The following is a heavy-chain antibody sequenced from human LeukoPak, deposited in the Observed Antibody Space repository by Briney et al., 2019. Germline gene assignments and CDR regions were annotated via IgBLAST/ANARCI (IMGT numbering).Heavy chain of an antibody. CDR1: GYTLTSYG. CDR2: ISAYNGNT. D-gene: IGHD3-3*01. Sequence: ASVKVSCKASGYTLTSYGISWVRQAPGQGLEWMGWISAYNGNTNYAQKLQGRVTMTTDTSTSTAYMELRSLRSDDTAVYYCARDDYEFWSGYPSFDYWGQGTLVTVSS. J-gene: IGHJ4*02. CDR3: ARDDYEFWSGYPSFDY. V-gene: IGHV1-18*01.